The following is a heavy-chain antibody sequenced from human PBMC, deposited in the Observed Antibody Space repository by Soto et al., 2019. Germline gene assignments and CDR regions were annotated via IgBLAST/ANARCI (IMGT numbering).Heavy chain of an antibody. CDR2: ILPNSGVT. CDR3: AGDYGDYKSAAFDI. J-gene: IGHJ3*02. V-gene: IGHV1-2*02. Sequence: QVQLVQSGAEVKKPGASVKVSCKASGYTFTDHFLHWVRQAPGQGLEWMGWILPNSGVTNYAQNFQGRVTMTRDTSISTAYMEVSRLTSDDTAVYYGAGDYGDYKSAAFDIWGRGTMVTVSS. CDR1: GYTFTDHF. D-gene: IGHD4-17*01.